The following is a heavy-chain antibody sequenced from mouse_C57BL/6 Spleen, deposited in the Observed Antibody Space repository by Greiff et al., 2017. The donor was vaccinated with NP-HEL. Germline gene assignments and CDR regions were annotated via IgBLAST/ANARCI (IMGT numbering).Heavy chain of an antibody. J-gene: IGHJ4*01. CDR3: ARSLAYYAMDY. CDR1: GYTFTSYW. CDR2: IHPNSGST. V-gene: IGHV1-64*01. Sequence: VQLQQPGAELVKPGASVKLSCKASGYTFTSYWMHWVKQRPGQGLEWIGMIHPNSGSTNYNEKFKSKATLTVDKSSSTAYMQLSSLTSEDSAVYYCARSLAYYAMDYWGQGTSVTVSS. D-gene: IGHD1-2*01.